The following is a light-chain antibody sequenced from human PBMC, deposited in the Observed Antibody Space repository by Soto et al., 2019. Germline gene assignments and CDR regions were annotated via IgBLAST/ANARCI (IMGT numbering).Light chain of an antibody. V-gene: IGLV2-14*01. Sequence: QSALTQPASVSGSPGQSITISCTGTNSDIGRYKFVSWFQQHPGKAPKLMIFEGTNRPSGVSNRFSGSKSGNTASLTISRLQAEDEAIYFCSSSTNTNTLVIFGGGTKLTVL. CDR1: NSDIGRYKF. CDR3: SSSTNTNTLVI. CDR2: EGT. J-gene: IGLJ2*01.